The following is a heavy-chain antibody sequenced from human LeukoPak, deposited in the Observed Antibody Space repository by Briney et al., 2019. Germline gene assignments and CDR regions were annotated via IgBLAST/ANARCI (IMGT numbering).Heavy chain of an antibody. J-gene: IGHJ6*03. D-gene: IGHD3-16*01. CDR3: ARDNIWGELWRYYYYYMDV. CDR2: IYYSGST. CDR1: GGSISSYY. Sequence: SETLSLTCTVSGGSISSYYWSWIRQPPGKGLEWIGYIYYSGSTNYNPSLKSRVTMSVDTSKNQFSLKLSSVTAADTAVYYCARDNIWGELWRYYYYYMDVWGKGTTVTVSS. V-gene: IGHV4-59*12.